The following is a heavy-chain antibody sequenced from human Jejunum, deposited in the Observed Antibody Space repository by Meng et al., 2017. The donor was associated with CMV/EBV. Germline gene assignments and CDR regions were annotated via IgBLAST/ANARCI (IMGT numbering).Heavy chain of an antibody. V-gene: IGHV3-7*01. Sequence: YGMTWVRQARGKGLEWVANINQDGSEKYYVESVRGRSTISRDNAKNSLYLRMSSLRAEDTAVYFCARGGITVFGVVIIDYYGMDVWGQGTTVTVSS. CDR2: INQDGSEK. D-gene: IGHD3-3*01. CDR1: YG. CDR3: ARGGITVFGVVIIDYYGMDV. J-gene: IGHJ6*02.